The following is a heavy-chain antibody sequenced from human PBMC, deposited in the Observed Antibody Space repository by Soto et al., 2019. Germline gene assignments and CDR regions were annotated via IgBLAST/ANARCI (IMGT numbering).Heavy chain of an antibody. D-gene: IGHD2-15*01. CDR2: INHSGST. J-gene: IGHJ6*03. CDR1: GGSFSGYY. Sequence: SETLSLTCAVYGGSFSGYYWSWIRQPPGKGLEWIGEINHSGSTNYNPSLKSRVTISVDTSKNQFSLKLSSVTAADTAVYYCARGSDCSGGSCYSYYYYYMDVWGKGTTVTVSS. V-gene: IGHV4-34*01. CDR3: ARGSDCSGGSCYSYYYYYMDV.